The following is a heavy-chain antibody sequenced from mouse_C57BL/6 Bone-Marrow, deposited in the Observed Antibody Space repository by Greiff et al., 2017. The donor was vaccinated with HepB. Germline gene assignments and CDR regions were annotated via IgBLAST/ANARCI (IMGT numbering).Heavy chain of an antibody. D-gene: IGHD1-1*01. CDR2: IDPENGDT. Sequence: EVQLQQSGAELVRPGASVKLSCTASGFNIKDDYMHWVKQRPEQGLEWIGWIDPENGDTEYASKFQGKATITADTSSNTAYLQLSSLTSEDTAVYYCTYDYGSSDWYFDGWGTGTTVTVSS. CDR1: GFNIKDDY. V-gene: IGHV14-4*01. J-gene: IGHJ1*03. CDR3: TYDYGSSDWYFDG.